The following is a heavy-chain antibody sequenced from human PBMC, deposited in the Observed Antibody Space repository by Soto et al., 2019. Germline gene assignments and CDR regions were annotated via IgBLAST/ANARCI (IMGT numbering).Heavy chain of an antibody. CDR1: GASISSTYW. D-gene: IGHD2-15*01. CDR2: IYHTGTT. CDR3: ATLPPRIVVVMTDLPT. J-gene: IGHJ5*02. V-gene: IGHV4-4*02. Sequence: PSETLSLTCLVSGASISSTYWWSWVRQTPGKRLEWIGQIYHTGTTSYNPSLKNRVTISLDKSNNQFSLRLTSMTAADTAVYYCATLPPRIVVVMTDLPTWGQGTLVTVSS.